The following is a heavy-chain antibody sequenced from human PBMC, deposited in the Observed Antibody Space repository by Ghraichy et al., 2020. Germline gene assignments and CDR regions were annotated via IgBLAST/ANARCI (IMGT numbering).Heavy chain of an antibody. V-gene: IGHV3-30*18. CDR2: ISYDGRNK. J-gene: IGHJ2*01. D-gene: IGHD2-15*01. Sequence: GGSLRLSCAASGLTFSSYGMHWVRQAPGKGLEWVAVISYDGRNKYYADSVKGRFTISRDNSKNTLYLQVNSLRAEDTAVYYCAKESDCSGGSCYSGGNYYFDLWGRGTLVTVSS. CDR3: AKESDCSGGSCYSGGNYYFDL. CDR1: GLTFSSYG.